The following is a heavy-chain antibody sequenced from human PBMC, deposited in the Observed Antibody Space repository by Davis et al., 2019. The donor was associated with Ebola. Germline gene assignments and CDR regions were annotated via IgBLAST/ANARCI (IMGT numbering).Heavy chain of an antibody. J-gene: IGHJ6*04. CDR3: ARYKGLEHYHGVEV. V-gene: IGHV4-61*08. Sequence: MPSETLSLTCTVSGGSISSGGYSWSWIRQPPGKGLQWIAYVYNSVNTKYNPSLSGRVIISDDMSKNQISLNVKSVTAADTAVYYCARYKGLEHYHGVEVWGKGTTVTVSS. CDR1: GGSISSGGYS. D-gene: IGHD1-1*01. CDR2: VYNSVNT.